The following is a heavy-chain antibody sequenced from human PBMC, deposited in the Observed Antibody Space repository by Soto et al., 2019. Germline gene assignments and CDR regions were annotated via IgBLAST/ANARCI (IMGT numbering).Heavy chain of an antibody. CDR2: ISSSSSYI. J-gene: IGHJ3*02. D-gene: IGHD6-19*01. V-gene: IGHV3-21*06. Sequence: GGSLRLSCAASGFIFSSYSMNWVRQAPGKGLEWVSSISSSSSYISYADSVKGRFTISRDNAKNSLYLQMNSLRAEDTALYYCAKTTDGWFSAFEIWGQGTVVTVSS. CDR3: AKTTDGWFSAFEI. CDR1: GFIFSSYS.